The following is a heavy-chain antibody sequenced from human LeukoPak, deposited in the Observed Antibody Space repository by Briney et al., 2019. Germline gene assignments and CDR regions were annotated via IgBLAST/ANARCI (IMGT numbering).Heavy chain of an antibody. Sequence: GGSLRLSCVASGFTFTSFAMSWVRQPPGKGLEWVSAISGSGGTTYYADSVKGRFTISRDTSKSTLHLQMDSLRAEDTAVYYCAKDLRELSLYYSFDYWGQGTLVTVSS. V-gene: IGHV3-23*01. CDR2: ISGSGGTT. CDR3: AKDLRELSLYYSFDY. J-gene: IGHJ4*02. D-gene: IGHD3-16*02. CDR1: GFTFTSFA.